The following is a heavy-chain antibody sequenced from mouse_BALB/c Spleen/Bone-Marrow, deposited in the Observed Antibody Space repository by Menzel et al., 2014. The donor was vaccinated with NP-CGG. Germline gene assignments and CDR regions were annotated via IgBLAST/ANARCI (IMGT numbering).Heavy chain of an antibody. Sequence: VQLQQSGPGLVQPSQSLSITCTVSGFSLTSYGVHWVRQSPGKGLEWLGVIWSGGSTDYNAAFISRLGISKDNSKSQVFFKMNSLQVNDTAIYYCARYGNILDYWGQGTTFTVSS. CDR1: GFSLTSYG. CDR2: IWSGGST. J-gene: IGHJ2*01. V-gene: IGHV2-2*02. CDR3: ARYGNILDY. D-gene: IGHD1-1*01.